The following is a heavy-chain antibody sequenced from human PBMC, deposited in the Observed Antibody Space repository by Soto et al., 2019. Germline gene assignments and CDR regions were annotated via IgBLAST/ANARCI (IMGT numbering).Heavy chain of an antibody. CDR3: AKDAHWSLDF. Sequence: EVQLVESGGNLVQPGRSLRLSCAASGFTFGDYAMHWVRQAPGKGLEWISSINENSGSLDYADSVKGRFTISRDNAKNSLYLQMNSLSIEDTALSYCAKDAHWSLDFWGQGTLVTVSS. CDR1: GFTFGDYA. J-gene: IGHJ4*02. V-gene: IGHV3-9*01. CDR2: INENSGSL. D-gene: IGHD1-1*01.